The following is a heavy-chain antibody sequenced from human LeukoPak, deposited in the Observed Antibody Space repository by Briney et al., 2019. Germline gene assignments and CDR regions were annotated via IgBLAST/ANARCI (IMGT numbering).Heavy chain of an antibody. D-gene: IGHD3-22*01. V-gene: IGHV3-33*01. J-gene: IGHJ4*02. CDR1: GFTFSSYG. CDR2: IWYGGSNK. CDR3: ARDAHYYDSSGYVGYFDY. Sequence: PGRSLRLSCAASGFTFSSYGMHWVRQAPGKGLEWVAVIWYGGSNKYYADSVKGRFTISRDNSKNTLYLQMNSLRAEDTAVYYCARDAHYYDSSGYVGYFDYWGQGTLVTVSS.